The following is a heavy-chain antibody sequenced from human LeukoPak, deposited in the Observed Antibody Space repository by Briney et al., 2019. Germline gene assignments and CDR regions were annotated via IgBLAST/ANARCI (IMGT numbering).Heavy chain of an antibody. Sequence: PGGSLRLSCAASGFTFSSYWMHWVRQAPGKGLVWVSRINSDGSSTSYADSVKGRFTISRDNAKNTLYLQMNSLGAEDTAVYYCARGDYDFWSGYPIDYWGQGTLVTVSS. CDR2: INSDGSST. CDR3: ARGDYDFWSGYPIDY. V-gene: IGHV3-74*01. J-gene: IGHJ4*02. D-gene: IGHD3-3*01. CDR1: GFTFSSYW.